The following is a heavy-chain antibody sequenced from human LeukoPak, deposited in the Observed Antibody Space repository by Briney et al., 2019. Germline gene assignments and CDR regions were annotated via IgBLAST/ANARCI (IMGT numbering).Heavy chain of an antibody. V-gene: IGHV3-20*04. J-gene: IGHJ3*02. CDR2: INWNGGST. Sequence: GGSLRLSCAASGFTFDDYGMSWVRQAPGKGLEWVSGINWNGGSTGYADSVKGRFTISRDNAKNSLYLQMNSLRAEDTALYYCIYNQDGYNPNEAFDIWGQGTMVTVSS. CDR3: IYNQDGYNPNEAFDI. D-gene: IGHD5-24*01. CDR1: GFTFDDYG.